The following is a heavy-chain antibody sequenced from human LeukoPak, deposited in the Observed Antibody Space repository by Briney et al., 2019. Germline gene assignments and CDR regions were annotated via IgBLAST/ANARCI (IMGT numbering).Heavy chain of an antibody. CDR2: IKQDGSEK. Sequence: GGSLRLSCAASGFTFSSYWMARVRQAPGKGLEWVANIKQDGSEKYYVDSVKGRFTISRDNAKNSLYLQMNSLRAEDTAVYYCASAPHPSVVVAATPTYWGQGTLVTVSS. V-gene: IGHV3-7*01. J-gene: IGHJ4*02. CDR1: GFTFSSYW. D-gene: IGHD2-15*01. CDR3: ASAPHPSVVVAATPTY.